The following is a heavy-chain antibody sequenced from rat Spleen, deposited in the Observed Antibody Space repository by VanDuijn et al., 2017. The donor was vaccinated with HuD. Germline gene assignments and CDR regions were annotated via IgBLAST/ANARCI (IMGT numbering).Heavy chain of an antibody. Sequence: EVQLVESGGGLVQPGRSLKLSCVASGFTFNNYWMTWVRQAPGMGLEWVASISNARGITYYADPVKGRFTISRDIANSTLYLRMNSLRSEDTAIYYCARPTTGIPFNYWGQGVMVTVSS. V-gene: IGHV5-31*01. D-gene: IGHD1-9*01. CDR1: GFTFNNYW. CDR2: ISNARGIT. CDR3: ARPTTGIPFNY. J-gene: IGHJ2*01.